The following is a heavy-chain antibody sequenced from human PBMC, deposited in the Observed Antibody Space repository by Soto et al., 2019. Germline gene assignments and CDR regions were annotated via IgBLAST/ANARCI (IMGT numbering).Heavy chain of an antibody. CDR3: ARGRENYSYFDY. J-gene: IGHJ4*02. CDR2: VNSDGHDT. V-gene: IGHV3-74*01. CDR1: GFTFSTYW. D-gene: IGHD1-26*01. Sequence: EVQLVESGGGLVQPGGSLRLSCAASGFTFSTYWMHWVRQTPGKGLVWVSRVNSDGHDTVYADSVKGRFTLPRDNAKXXXXLXXXXXXXEXTAVYXCARGRENYSYFDYWGQGIVVTVSS.